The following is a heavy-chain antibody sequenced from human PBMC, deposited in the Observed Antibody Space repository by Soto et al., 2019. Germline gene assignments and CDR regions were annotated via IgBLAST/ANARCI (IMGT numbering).Heavy chain of an antibody. CDR1: GGSISSSNYY. V-gene: IGHV4-39*01. CDR2: LYYSGST. D-gene: IGHD1-26*01. Sequence: PSETLALTCTVSGGSISSSNYYWAWIRQSPGKGLEWVATLYYSGSTYSNPSLKSRVTISVDTSKNQFSLKLSSVTDAETAVYYCARVQWELLYHFDYWGLGTLVTVSS. J-gene: IGHJ4*02. CDR3: ARVQWELLYHFDY.